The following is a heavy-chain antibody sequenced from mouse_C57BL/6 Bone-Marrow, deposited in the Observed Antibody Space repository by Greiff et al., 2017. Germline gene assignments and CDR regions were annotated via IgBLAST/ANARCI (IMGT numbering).Heavy chain of an antibody. CDR2: IYPGSGST. Sequence: QVQLQQPGAELVKPGASVKMSCKASGYTFTSYWITWVKQRPGQGLEWIGDIYPGSGSTNYNEKLKSKATLTVDTSSSTAYMQLSSLTSEDSAVYECSRDYGSSPLWYFDVWGTGTTVTVSS. CDR3: SRDYGSSPLWYFDV. D-gene: IGHD1-1*01. CDR1: GYTFTSYW. V-gene: IGHV1-55*01. J-gene: IGHJ1*03.